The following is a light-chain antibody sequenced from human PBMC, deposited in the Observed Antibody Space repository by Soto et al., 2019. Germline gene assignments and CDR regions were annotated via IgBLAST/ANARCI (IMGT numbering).Light chain of an antibody. CDR3: QQFNDYPHSLT. V-gene: IGKV1D-13*01. Sequence: AIHLTQSPSSLSASVGDRVTITCRASQGISSALAWYQQKPGKAPKLLIYDASSLESGVPSRFSGSGSGTDFTLTISSLQPEDFATYYCQQFNDYPHSLTFGGGTKVEIK. CDR2: DAS. CDR1: QGISSA. J-gene: IGKJ4*01.